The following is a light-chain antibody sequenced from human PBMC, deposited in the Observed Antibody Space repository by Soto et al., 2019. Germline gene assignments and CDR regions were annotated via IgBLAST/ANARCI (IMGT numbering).Light chain of an antibody. V-gene: IGKV3-20*01. J-gene: IGKJ1*01. CDR3: QQYGSSPQT. Sequence: EIVLTQSPGTLSLSPGERATLSCRASQSVSSSYLDWYQQKPGQAPSLLIYGASSRATGIPDRFSGSGSGTDFTLTISRLEPEDFAVYYCQQYGSSPQTFGQGTKVEIK. CDR2: GAS. CDR1: QSVSSSY.